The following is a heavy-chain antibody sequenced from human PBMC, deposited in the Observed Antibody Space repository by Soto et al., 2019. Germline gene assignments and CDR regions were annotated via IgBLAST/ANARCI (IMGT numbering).Heavy chain of an antibody. V-gene: IGHV1-2*02. D-gene: IGHD1-26*01. CDR2: MNPRSGDA. J-gene: IGHJ5*02. CDR1: GYTFIGYY. CDR3: GRAAVGATPLRWFDP. Sequence: ASVKVSCKTSGYTFIGYYMHRVRQAPGQGLEWMGWMNPRSGDANYAQKFQGRVTMTRDASFTTAYMELRGLRSDDTAVHFCGRAAVGATPLRWFDPWGQGTLVTVSS.